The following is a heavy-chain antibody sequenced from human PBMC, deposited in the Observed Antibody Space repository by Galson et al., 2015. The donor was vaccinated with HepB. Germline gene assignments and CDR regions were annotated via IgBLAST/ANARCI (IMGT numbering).Heavy chain of an antibody. V-gene: IGHV3-23*01. Sequence: SLRLSCAASGFTLDDYAMHWVRQAPGKGLEWVSAISGSGGSTYYADSVKGRFTISRDNSKNTLYLQMNSLRAEDTAVYYCAKLIVPAAIPGYFDYWGQGTLVTVSS. CDR3: AKLIVPAAIPGYFDY. CDR1: GFTLDDYA. CDR2: ISGSGGST. J-gene: IGHJ4*02. D-gene: IGHD2-2*02.